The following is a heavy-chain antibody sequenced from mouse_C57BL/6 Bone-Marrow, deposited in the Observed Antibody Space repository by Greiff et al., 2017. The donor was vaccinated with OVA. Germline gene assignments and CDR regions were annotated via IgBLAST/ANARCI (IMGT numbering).Heavy chain of an antibody. CDR2: INPYNGGT. Sequence: SGPVLVKPGASVKMSCKASGYTFTDYYMNWVKQSHGKSLEWIGVINPYNGGTSYNQKFKGKATLTVDKSSSTAYMELNSLTSEDSAVYYCEREFGTTVVAAKDYWGQGTTLTVSS. V-gene: IGHV1-19*01. CDR1: GYTFTDYY. J-gene: IGHJ2*01. D-gene: IGHD1-1*01. CDR3: EREFGTTVVAAKDY.